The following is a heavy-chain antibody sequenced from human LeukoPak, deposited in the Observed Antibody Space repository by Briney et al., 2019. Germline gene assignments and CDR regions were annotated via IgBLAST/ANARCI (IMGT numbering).Heavy chain of an antibody. CDR3: AKAYSSGWSNAIDY. D-gene: IGHD6-19*01. V-gene: IGHV3-30*18. CDR2: ISYDGSNK. J-gene: IGHJ4*02. Sequence: GGSLRLSCAASGFTFSSYGMHWVRQAPGKGLEWVAVISYDGSNKYYADSVKGRFTISRDNSKNTLYLQMNSLRAEDTAVYYCAKAYSSGWSNAIDYWGQGTLVTVSS. CDR1: GFTFSSYG.